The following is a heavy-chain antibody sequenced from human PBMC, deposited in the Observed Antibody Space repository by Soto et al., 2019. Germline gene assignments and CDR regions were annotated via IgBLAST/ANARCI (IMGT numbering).Heavy chain of an antibody. V-gene: IGHV3-30-3*01. D-gene: IGHD3-22*01. J-gene: IGHJ3*02. CDR2: ISYDGSNK. CDR3: VRDQLYYYDIFGRPLNGFDI. Sequence: GGSLRLSCAASGVTFSSNYMSWVRQAPGKGLEWVSFISYDGSNKYYADSVKGRFTISRDNSENSLYLQMNSLGAEDTALYYCVRDQLYYYDIFGRPLNGFDIWGQGTMVTV. CDR1: GVTFSSNY.